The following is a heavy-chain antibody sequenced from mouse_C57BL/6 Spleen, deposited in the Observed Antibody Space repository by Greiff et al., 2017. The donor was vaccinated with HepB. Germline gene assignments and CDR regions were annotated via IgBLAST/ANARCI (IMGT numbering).Heavy chain of an antibody. CDR3: ARGSGYPRGYFDY. Sequence: QVQLQQPGAELVKPGASVKLSCKASGYTFTSYWMHWVKQRPGQGLEWIGMIHPNSGSTNYNEKFKSKATLTVDKSSSTAYMQLSSLTSEDSAVYYCARGSGYPRGYFDYWGQGTTLTVSS. J-gene: IGHJ2*01. CDR1: GYTFTSYW. D-gene: IGHD3-2*02. CDR2: IHPNSGST. V-gene: IGHV1-64*01.